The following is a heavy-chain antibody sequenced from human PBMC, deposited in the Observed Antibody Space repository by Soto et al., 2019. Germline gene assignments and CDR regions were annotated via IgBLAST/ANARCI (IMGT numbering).Heavy chain of an antibody. J-gene: IGHJ6*02. CDR1: GGTFSSYA. Sequence: GASVKVSCKASGGTFSSYAISWVRQAPGQGLEWMGGIIPIFGTANYAQKFQGGVTITADESTSTAYMELSSLRSEDTAVYYCARYYDSSGLDYYYYGMDVWGQGTTVTVSS. V-gene: IGHV1-69*13. CDR2: IIPIFGTA. D-gene: IGHD3-22*01. CDR3: ARYYDSSGLDYYYYGMDV.